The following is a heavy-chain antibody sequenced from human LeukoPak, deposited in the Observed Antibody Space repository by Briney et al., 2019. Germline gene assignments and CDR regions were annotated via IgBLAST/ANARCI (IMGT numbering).Heavy chain of an antibody. V-gene: IGHV3-48*01. CDR3: ARADYYGSGNYYTSDY. CDR2: IRSSSSTM. Sequence: PGGSLRLSCAASGFTFSSYSMIWVRQAPGKGLERVSYIRSSSSTMYYADSVKGRFTISRDNAKNSLYLQMNSLRAEDTAVYYCARADYYGSGNYYTSDYWGQGTLVTVSS. D-gene: IGHD3-10*01. J-gene: IGHJ4*02. CDR1: GFTFSSYS.